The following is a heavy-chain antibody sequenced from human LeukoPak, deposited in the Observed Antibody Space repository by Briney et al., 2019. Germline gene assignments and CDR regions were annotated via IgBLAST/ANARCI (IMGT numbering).Heavy chain of an antibody. CDR3: ANEIRPNDS. CDR2: ISISGDRT. CDR1: EFTFSNHA. V-gene: IGHV3-23*01. D-gene: IGHD6-6*01. Sequence: PGGSLRLSCAASEFTFSNHAMTWVRQAPGKGLEWVSSISISGDRTYYADSVKGRFTISRDNSKNTVYLQMNSLGAEDTAIYYCANEIRPNDSWGQGTLVTVSS. J-gene: IGHJ4*02.